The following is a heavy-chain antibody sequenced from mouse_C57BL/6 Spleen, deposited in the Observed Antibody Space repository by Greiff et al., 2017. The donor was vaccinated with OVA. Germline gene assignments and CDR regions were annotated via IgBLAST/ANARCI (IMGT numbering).Heavy chain of an antibody. Sequence: QVQLQQPGAELVKPGASVKLSCKASGYTFTSYWMQWVKQRPGQGLEWIGEIDPSDSYTNYNQKFKGKATLTVDTSSSTAYMQLSSLTSEDSAVYYCARYYYGSSSAWCAYWGQGTLVTVSA. CDR2: IDPSDSYT. CDR3: ARYYYGSSSAWCAY. D-gene: IGHD1-1*01. J-gene: IGHJ3*01. V-gene: IGHV1-50*01. CDR1: GYTFTSYW.